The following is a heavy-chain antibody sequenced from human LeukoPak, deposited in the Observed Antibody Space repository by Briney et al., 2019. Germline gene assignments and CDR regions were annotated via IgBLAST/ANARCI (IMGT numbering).Heavy chain of an antibody. CDR2: IYYSGST. CDR1: GGSISSYY. V-gene: IGHV4-59*01. CDR3: ARAYDYGDFDYYYYGMGV. J-gene: IGHJ6*02. Sequence: KSSETLSLTCTVSGGSISSYYWSWIRQPPGKGLEWIGYIYYSGSTNYNPSPKSRVTISVDTSKNQFSLKLSPVTAADTAVYYCARAYDYGDFDYYYYGMGVWGQGTTVTVSS. D-gene: IGHD4-17*01.